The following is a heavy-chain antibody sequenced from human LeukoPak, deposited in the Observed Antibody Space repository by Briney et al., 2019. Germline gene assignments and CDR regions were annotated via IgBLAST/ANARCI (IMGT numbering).Heavy chain of an antibody. J-gene: IGHJ4*02. D-gene: IGHD3-22*01. V-gene: IGHV3-30*02. CDR1: GFTFSSYG. Sequence: GGSLRLSCAASGFTFSSYGMHWVRQAPGKGLGWVAFIRYDGSNKYYADSVKGRFTISRDNSKNTLYLQMNSLRAEDTAVYYCAKGGYYYDSSGYHHYFDYWGQGTLVTVSS. CDR3: AKGGYYYDSSGYHHYFDY. CDR2: IRYDGSNK.